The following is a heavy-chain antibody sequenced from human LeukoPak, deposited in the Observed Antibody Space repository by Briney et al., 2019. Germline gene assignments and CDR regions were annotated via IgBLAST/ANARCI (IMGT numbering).Heavy chain of an antibody. V-gene: IGHV3-15*01. J-gene: IGHJ4*02. CDR3: TTAPWVGATWDY. Sequence: GGSLRLSCAASGFTFSNAWMSWVRQAPGKGLEWVGRIKSKTDGGTTDYAAPVKGRFTISRDDSKNTLYLQMNSLKTEDTAVYYCTTAPWVGATWDYWGQGTLVTVSS. CDR1: GFTFSNAW. CDR2: IKSKTDGGTT. D-gene: IGHD1-26*01.